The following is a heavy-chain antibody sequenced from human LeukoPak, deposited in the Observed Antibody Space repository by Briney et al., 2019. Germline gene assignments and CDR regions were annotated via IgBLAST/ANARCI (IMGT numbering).Heavy chain of an antibody. CDR1: GFTFSDYY. CDR3: ASGDFWSGYYRGLFDY. J-gene: IGHJ4*02. CDR2: ISSSGGTIYYA. Sequence: GGSLRLSCAASGFTFSDYYMSWIRQAPGKGLEWISSISSSGGTIYYAYYADSVEGRFTISRDNAENSLYLQMNSLRAEDTAVYYCASGDFWSGYYRGLFDYWGQGTLVTVSS. D-gene: IGHD3-3*01. V-gene: IGHV3-11*01.